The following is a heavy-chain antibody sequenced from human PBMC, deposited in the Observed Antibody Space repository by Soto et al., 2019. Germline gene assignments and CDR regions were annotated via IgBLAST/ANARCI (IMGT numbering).Heavy chain of an antibody. D-gene: IGHD3-10*01. CDR3: AGCHGGNSGYDY. V-gene: IGHV4-31*03. CDR2: LYYTGAT. J-gene: IGHJ4*02. Sequence: QVQLQESGPGLVKPSQTLSLTCSVSGGSLGGGGYYWRWIRQRPGEGLEWIGYLYYTGATFYNPSLESRLTLSVDTYQNHFSLKMTSVTAADTAVYFCAGCHGGNSGYDYWGQGTHVTVSS. CDR1: GGSLGGGGYY.